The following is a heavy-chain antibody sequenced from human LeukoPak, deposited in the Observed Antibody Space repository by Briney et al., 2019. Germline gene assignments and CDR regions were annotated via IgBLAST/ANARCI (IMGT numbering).Heavy chain of an antibody. CDR3: AKDPASYYYDSSGYYPYNWFDP. J-gene: IGHJ5*02. D-gene: IGHD3-22*01. Sequence: GGSLRLSCAASGFTFSSYSMNWVRQAPGKGLECVSAISGSGASTYYADSVKGRFTISRDNSKNTLYLQMNSLRAEDTAVYYCAKDPASYYYDSSGYYPYNWFDPWGQGTLVTVSS. V-gene: IGHV3-23*01. CDR1: GFTFSSYS. CDR2: ISGSGAST.